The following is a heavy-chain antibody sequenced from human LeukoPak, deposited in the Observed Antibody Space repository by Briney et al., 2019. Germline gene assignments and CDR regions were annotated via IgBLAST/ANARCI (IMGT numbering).Heavy chain of an antibody. Sequence: SETLSLTCTVSGGSISSGSYYWGWIRQPPGKGLEWIASMYYSGTTFYSPSLKSRVTISVDTSKNQLSLKLGSVTAADTAVYYCARRGSYYLEGHYWGQGTLVTVSS. CDR1: GGSISSGSYY. V-gene: IGHV4-39*01. CDR3: ARRGSYYLEGHY. D-gene: IGHD1-26*01. J-gene: IGHJ4*02. CDR2: MYYSGTT.